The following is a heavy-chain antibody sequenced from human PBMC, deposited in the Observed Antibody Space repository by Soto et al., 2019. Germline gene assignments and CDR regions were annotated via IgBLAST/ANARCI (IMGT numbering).Heavy chain of an antibody. V-gene: IGHV1-3*01. D-gene: IGHD4-17*01. CDR2: INAGNGNT. J-gene: IGHJ4*02. CDR3: ARDSLFVTIHYIYSFGY. CDR1: GYTFTSYA. Sequence: QVQLVQSGAEVKQPGASVKVSCKASGYTFTSYAMHWVRQAPGQRLEWMGWINAGNGNTGYSQKFQGRVTITRDTSGTTAYMGLSSLESEDTAFYYWARDSLFVTIHYIYSFGYWGQGTLLTVS.